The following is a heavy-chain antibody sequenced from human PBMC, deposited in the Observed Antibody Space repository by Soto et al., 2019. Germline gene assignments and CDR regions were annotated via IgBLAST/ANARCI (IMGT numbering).Heavy chain of an antibody. Sequence: EVQLVESGGGLVQPGGSLRLSCAASGFTFSSYWMHWVCQAPGKGLVWVSRINSDGSSTSYADSVKGRFTISRDNAKNTLYLQMNSLRAEDTAVYYCARGDATVTTDDAFDIWGQGTMVTVSS. D-gene: IGHD4-17*01. J-gene: IGHJ3*02. CDR1: GFTFSSYW. CDR2: INSDGSST. CDR3: ARGDATVTTDDAFDI. V-gene: IGHV3-74*01.